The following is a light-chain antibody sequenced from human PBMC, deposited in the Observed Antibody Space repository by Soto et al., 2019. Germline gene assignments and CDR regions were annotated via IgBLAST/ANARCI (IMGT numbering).Light chain of an antibody. J-gene: IGKJ1*01. CDR1: QGISSW. CDR2: GAS. V-gene: IGKV1-5*01. CDR3: QHYTDSPLT. Sequence: DIQMTQSPSALSASVGDRVTITCRGSQGISSWLAWYQQKPGKAPRLLIYGASIRATGIPDRFSGSGSGTDFSLTITRLEPEDFAVYFCQHYTDSPLTFGQGTKVEV.